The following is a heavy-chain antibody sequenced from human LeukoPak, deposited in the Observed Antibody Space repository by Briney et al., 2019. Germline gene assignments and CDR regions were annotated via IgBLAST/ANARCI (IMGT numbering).Heavy chain of an antibody. CDR1: GGSISSGGYS. Sequence: PSQTLSLTCTVSGGSISSGGYSWSWIRQHPGEGLEWIVYIYYSGSTYYNPSLKSRITISVYTSKNQFSLKLSSVTAADTAVYYCARVAFGSGSYFKAATVFDYWGQGTLVTVSS. J-gene: IGHJ4*02. CDR2: IYYSGST. CDR3: ARVAFGSGSYFKAATVFDY. V-gene: IGHV4-31*03. D-gene: IGHD3-10*01.